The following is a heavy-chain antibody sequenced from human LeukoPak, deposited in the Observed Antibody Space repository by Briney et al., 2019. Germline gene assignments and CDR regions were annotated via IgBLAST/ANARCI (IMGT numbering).Heavy chain of an antibody. J-gene: IGHJ3*02. CDR1: GFTFSTYD. CDR2: ISGTSIRGSGGRT. Sequence: PGGSLRLSCAASGFTFSTYDMTWVRQAPGKGLEWVSAISGTSIRGSGGRTYYADSVKGRFTISRDNSKNTLYLQMNSLRAEDTAVYYCARERTGGGWYGAFDIWGQGTMVTVSS. D-gene: IGHD6-19*01. CDR3: ARERTGGGWYGAFDI. V-gene: IGHV3-23*01.